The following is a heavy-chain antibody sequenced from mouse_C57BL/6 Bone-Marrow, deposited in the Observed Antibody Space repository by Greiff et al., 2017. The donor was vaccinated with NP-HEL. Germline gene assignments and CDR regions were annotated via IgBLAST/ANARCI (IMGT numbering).Heavy chain of an antibody. V-gene: IGHV1-19*01. J-gene: IGHJ4*01. D-gene: IGHD3-1*01. CDR2: INPYNGGT. CDR1: GYTFTDYY. CDR3: ARDSDAMDY. Sequence: VQLQQSGPVLVKPGASVKMSCKASGYTFTDYYMNWVKQSHGKSLEWIGVINPYNGGTSYNQKFKGKATLTVDKSSSTAYMELNSLTSEDSAVYYCARDSDAMDYWGQGTSVTVSS.